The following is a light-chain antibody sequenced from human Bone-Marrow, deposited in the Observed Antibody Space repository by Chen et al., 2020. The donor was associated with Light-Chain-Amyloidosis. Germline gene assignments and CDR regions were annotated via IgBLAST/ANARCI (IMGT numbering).Light chain of an antibody. V-gene: IGLV2-14*03. CDR3: SSYTTTSATLI. J-gene: IGLJ2*01. CDR1: SSDIGGYNY. Sequence: QSALTQPASVSGSPGQSITISCTGTSSDIGGYNYVFWYQQHPSRAPKLMIYDVTNRPSGVSNRVSGSKSGNTAFLTISELQAEDEADYYCSSYTTTSATLICGGGTKLTGL. CDR2: DVT.